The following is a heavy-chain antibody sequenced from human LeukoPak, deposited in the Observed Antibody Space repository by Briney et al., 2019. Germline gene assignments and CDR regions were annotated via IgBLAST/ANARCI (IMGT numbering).Heavy chain of an antibody. CDR1: GFTFSSYG. D-gene: IGHD3-10*01. J-gene: IGHJ3*02. Sequence: GGSLRLSRAASGFTFSSYGMHWVRQAPGKGLEWVAVISYDGSNKYYADSVKGRFTISRDNSKNTLYLQMNSLRAEDTAVYYCAKSGAFDIWGQGTMVTVSS. V-gene: IGHV3-30*18. CDR3: AKSGAFDI. CDR2: ISYDGSNK.